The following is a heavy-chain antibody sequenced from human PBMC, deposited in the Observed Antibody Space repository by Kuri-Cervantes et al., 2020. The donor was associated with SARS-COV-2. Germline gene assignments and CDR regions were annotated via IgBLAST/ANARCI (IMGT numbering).Heavy chain of an antibody. D-gene: IGHD3-10*01. V-gene: IGHV1-69*04. CDR3: ARATPSGPTTPGI. Sequence: SVKVSCKASGGTCSSYAISWVRQAPGQGLEWMGRIIPILGIANYAQKFQGRVTITADKSTSTAYMELSSLRSEDTAVYYCARATPSGPTTPGIWGQGTMVTVSS. CDR2: IIPILGIA. CDR1: GGTCSSYA. J-gene: IGHJ3*02.